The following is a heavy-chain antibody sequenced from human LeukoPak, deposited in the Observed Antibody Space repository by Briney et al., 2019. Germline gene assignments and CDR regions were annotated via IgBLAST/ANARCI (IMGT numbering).Heavy chain of an antibody. V-gene: IGHV4-34*01. Sequence: SETLSLTCAVYGGSFSGYYWSWIRQPPGKGLEWIGEINHSGSTNYNPSLKSRVTISVDTSKNQFSLKLSSVTAADTAVYYCARDEYSYGLSAFDIWGQGTMVTVSS. D-gene: IGHD5-18*01. CDR2: INHSGST. CDR1: GGSFSGYY. CDR3: ARDEYSYGLSAFDI. J-gene: IGHJ3*02.